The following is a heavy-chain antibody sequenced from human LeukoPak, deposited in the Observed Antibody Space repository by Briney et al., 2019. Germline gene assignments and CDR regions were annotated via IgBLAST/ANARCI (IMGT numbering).Heavy chain of an antibody. D-gene: IGHD1-14*01. CDR2: IYYSGST. J-gene: IGHJ3*02. Sequence: SETLSLTCTVSGGSISSYYWSWIRQPPGKGLEWIGYIYYSGSTNYNPSLKSRVTISVDTSKNQFSLKLSSVTAADTAVYYCARASRNDENAFDIWGQGTMVTVSS. V-gene: IGHV4-59*08. CDR3: ARASRNDENAFDI. CDR1: GGSISSYY.